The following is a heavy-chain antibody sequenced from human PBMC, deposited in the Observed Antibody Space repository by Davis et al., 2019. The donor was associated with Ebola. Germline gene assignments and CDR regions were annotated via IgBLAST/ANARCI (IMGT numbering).Heavy chain of an antibody. V-gene: IGHV3-48*02. CDR3: ARDYLFAFDS. Sequence: GESLKISCVTSGFTFTSYSFNWVRQSPGRGLEWVAHINTRGDARVYADSVKGRFAISRDDATNSIYLQMDPLKHEDAAVYFCARDYLFAFDSWGQGTMVTVSS. CDR2: INTRGDAR. J-gene: IGHJ3*01. CDR1: GFTFTSYS.